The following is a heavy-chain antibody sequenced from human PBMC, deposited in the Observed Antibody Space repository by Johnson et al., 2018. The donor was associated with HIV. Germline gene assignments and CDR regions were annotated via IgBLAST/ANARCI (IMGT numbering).Heavy chain of an antibody. J-gene: IGHJ3*02. CDR2: INGDGSGL. V-gene: IGHV3-74*02. CDR1: GFTFSSYW. CDR3: ARSQVAATSEGAFDI. D-gene: IGHD2-15*01. Sequence: VQLVESGGGVVQPGGSLRLSFAASGFTFSSYWMHWVRQGPGKGLVWVSRINGDGSGLTYADSVKGRFTISRDNAKNTLYLQMNSLRAEDTAVYYCARSQVAATSEGAFDIWGQGTMVTVSS.